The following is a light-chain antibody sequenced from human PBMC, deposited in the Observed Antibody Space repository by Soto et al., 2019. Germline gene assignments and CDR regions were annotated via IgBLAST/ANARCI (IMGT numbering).Light chain of an antibody. J-gene: IGKJ1*01. CDR2: DAS. CDR3: QQRSNWPCGT. Sequence: EIVLTQSPATLSLSPGERATLSCRASQSVSSYLAWYQQKPGQAPRLLIYDASTRATGIPARFSGSGSGTDFTLTISSLEPEDFAVYYCQQRSNWPCGTFVQGTNVEIK. V-gene: IGKV3-11*01. CDR1: QSVSSY.